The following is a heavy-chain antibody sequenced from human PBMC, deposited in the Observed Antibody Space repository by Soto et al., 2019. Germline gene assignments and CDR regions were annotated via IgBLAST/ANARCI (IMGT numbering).Heavy chain of an antibody. CDR2: NVVGSGNT. J-gene: IGHJ4*02. CDR1: GFTFTSSA. D-gene: IGHD5-18*01. V-gene: IGHV1-58*01. CDR3: AAIPNVDTAMDSPDDY. Sequence: ASVKVSCKASGFTFTSSAVQWVRQARGQRLEWIGWNVVGSGNTNYAQKFQERVTITRDMSTSTAYMELSSLRSEDTAVYYCAAIPNVDTAMDSPDDYWGQGTLVTVSS.